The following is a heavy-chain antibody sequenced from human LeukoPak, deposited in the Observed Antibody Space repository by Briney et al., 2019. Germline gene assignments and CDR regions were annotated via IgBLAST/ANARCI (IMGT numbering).Heavy chain of an antibody. Sequence: RGESLTISCKASGYSFTSHWIGWVRQMSGKGLEWMGVIFPGDSDASYSPSFQGQVTISVDKSITTAYLQWSSLKASDTAMYFCARGSGYSSAREVDYWGQGTLVTVSS. V-gene: IGHV5-51*01. CDR1: GYSFTSHW. CDR3: ARGSGYSSAREVDY. D-gene: IGHD6-19*01. CDR2: IFPGDSDA. J-gene: IGHJ4*02.